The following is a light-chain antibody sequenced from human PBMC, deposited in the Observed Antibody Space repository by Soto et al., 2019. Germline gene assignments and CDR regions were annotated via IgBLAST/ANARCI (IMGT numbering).Light chain of an antibody. CDR1: SSDVGGYNY. CDR3: SSYTSSSTV. V-gene: IGLV2-14*01. CDR2: EVS. Sequence: QSALTQPDSVSGSPGQSITISCTGTSSDVGGYNYVSWYQQHPGKAPKLMIYEVSNRPSGVSNRFSGSKSGNTASLTISGLQAEDEADYYCSSYTSSSTVFGGGTQLTVL. J-gene: IGLJ2*01.